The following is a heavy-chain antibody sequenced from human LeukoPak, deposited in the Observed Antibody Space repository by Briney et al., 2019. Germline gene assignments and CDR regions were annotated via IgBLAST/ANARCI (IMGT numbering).Heavy chain of an antibody. CDR3: ARRGIRDGYNYADY. D-gene: IGHD5-24*01. J-gene: IGHJ4*02. Sequence: GESLKISCKGSGYSFTTYWVAWVRQMPGKGLEWMGIIYPGDSETRYSPSFQGQVTFSADKSISTAYVQWSSLKASDSATYYRARRGIRDGYNYADYWGQGTLVTVS. V-gene: IGHV5-51*01. CDR2: IYPGDSET. CDR1: GYSFTTYW.